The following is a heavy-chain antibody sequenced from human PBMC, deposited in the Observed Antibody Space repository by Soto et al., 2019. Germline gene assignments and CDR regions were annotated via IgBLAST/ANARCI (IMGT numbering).Heavy chain of an antibody. V-gene: IGHV3-33*01. CDR1: GFTFSGYG. D-gene: IGHD3-22*01. J-gene: IGHJ1*01. CDR3: ARDDQYYYDSSGYYAEYFQH. Sequence: QVQLVESGGGVVQPGRSLRLSCAASGFTFSGYGMHWVRQAPGKGLEWVAVIWYDGSNKYYADSVKGRFTISRDNSKNPLYLQMIRLRAEDTAVYYCARDDQYYYDSSGYYAEYFQHWGQGTLVTVFS. CDR2: IWYDGSNK.